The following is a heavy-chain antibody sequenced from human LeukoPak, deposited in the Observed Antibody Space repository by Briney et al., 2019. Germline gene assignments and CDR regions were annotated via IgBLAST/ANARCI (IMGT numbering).Heavy chain of an antibody. Sequence: SETLSLTCAVYGGPFSGYYWSWIRQSPGKGLEWIGEINHSGSTNYNPSLKSRVTISVDTSKNQFSLKLSSVTAADTAVYYCARGNYYFDYWGQGTLVTVSS. CDR2: INHSGST. V-gene: IGHV4-34*01. CDR3: ARGNYYFDY. J-gene: IGHJ4*02. CDR1: GGPFSGYY.